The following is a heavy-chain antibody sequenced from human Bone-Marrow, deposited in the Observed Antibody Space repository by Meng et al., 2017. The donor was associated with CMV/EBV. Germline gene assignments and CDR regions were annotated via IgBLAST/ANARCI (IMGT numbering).Heavy chain of an antibody. V-gene: IGHV1-18*01. D-gene: IGHD2-2*01. Sequence: ASVKVSCKASGYTFTSYGISWVRQAPGQGLEWMGWISAYNGNTNYAQKIQGRVTMTTDTSTSTAYMELRSLRSDDTAVYYCARTAIVVVPAATDDWGPGTRVTVSS. CDR3: ARTAIVVVPAATDD. J-gene: IGHJ4*02. CDR2: ISAYNGNT. CDR1: GYTFTSYG.